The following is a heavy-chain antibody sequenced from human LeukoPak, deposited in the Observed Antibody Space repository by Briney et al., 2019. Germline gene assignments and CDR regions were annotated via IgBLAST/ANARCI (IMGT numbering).Heavy chain of an antibody. CDR3: ARLRIQKYCGGDCYSSAEVDY. J-gene: IGHJ4*02. CDR1: GGSISSSSYY. CDR2: INHSGST. D-gene: IGHD2-21*02. Sequence: KPSETLSLTCTVSGGSISSSSYYWGWIRQPPGKGLEWIGEINHSGSTYYNPSLKSRVTISVDTSKNQFSLKLSSVTAADTAVYYCARLRIQKYCGGDCYSSAEVDYWGQGTLVTVSS. V-gene: IGHV4-39*01.